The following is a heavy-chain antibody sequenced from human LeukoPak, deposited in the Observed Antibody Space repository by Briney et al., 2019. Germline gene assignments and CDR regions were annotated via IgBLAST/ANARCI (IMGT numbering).Heavy chain of an antibody. D-gene: IGHD3-10*01. CDR3: ARDWGESFDY. CDR1: GFTFSSYG. Sequence: GGSLRLSCAASGFTFSSYGMHWVRQAPGKGLEWVAVISYDGSNKYYADSVKGRFTISRDNSKNSLYLQMNSLRAEDTAVYYCARDWGESFDYWGQGTLVTVSS. CDR2: ISYDGSNK. V-gene: IGHV3-30*03. J-gene: IGHJ4*02.